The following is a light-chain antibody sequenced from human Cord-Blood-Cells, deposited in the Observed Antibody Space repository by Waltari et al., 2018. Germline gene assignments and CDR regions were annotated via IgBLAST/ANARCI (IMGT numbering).Light chain of an antibody. CDR1: QSLLHSNGYNY. Sequence: DIVMTQSPLSLPVTPGEPASLPCRSSQSLLHSNGYNYFDWYLQKPGQSPQLLIYLGSNRASGVPDRFSGSGSGTDFTLKISRVEAEDVGVYYCMQALQTPLTFGGGTKVEIK. V-gene: IGKV2-28*01. J-gene: IGKJ4*01. CDR3: MQALQTPLT. CDR2: LGS.